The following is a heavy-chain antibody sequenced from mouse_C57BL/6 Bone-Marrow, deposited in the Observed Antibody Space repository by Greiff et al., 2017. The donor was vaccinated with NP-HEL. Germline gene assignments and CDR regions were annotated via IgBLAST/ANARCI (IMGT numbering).Heavy chain of an antibody. V-gene: IGHV1-72*01. CDR2: IDPNSGGT. CDR1: GYTFTSYW. J-gene: IGHJ1*03. Sequence: QVQLKQPGAELVKPGASVKLSCKASGYTFTSYWMHWVKQRPGRGLEWIGRIDPNSGGTKYNEKFKSKATLTVDKPSSTAYMQLSSLTSEDSAVYYCAGVYYYGRGYFDVWGTGTTVTVSS. CDR3: AGVYYYGRGYFDV. D-gene: IGHD1-1*01.